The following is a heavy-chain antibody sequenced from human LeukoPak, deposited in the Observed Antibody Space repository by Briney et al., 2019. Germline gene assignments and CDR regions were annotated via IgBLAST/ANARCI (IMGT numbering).Heavy chain of an antibody. Sequence: GASVKVSCKASGYTFTSYGISWVRQAPGQGLEWMGWISAYNGNTNYAQKLQGRVTMTTDTSTSTAYMELRSLRSDDTAVYYCARADIVVVTALWYFDLWGRGTLVSVSS. V-gene: IGHV1-18*01. D-gene: IGHD2-21*02. CDR3: ARADIVVVTALWYFDL. CDR2: ISAYNGNT. CDR1: GYTFTSYG. J-gene: IGHJ2*01.